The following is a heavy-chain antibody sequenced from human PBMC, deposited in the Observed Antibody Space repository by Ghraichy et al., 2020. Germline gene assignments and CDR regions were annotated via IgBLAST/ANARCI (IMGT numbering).Heavy chain of an antibody. CDR2: ISSSSSTI. Sequence: GGSLRLSCAASGFTFSSYSMSWVRQVPGKGLEWVSYISSSSSTIYYADSVKGRFTISRDNAKNSLHLQMNSLRDEDTAVYYCARPNREYYDFWSGYYRNWGQGTLVTVSS. CDR3: ARPNREYYDFWSGYYRN. D-gene: IGHD3-3*01. J-gene: IGHJ4*02. CDR1: GFTFSSYS. V-gene: IGHV3-48*02.